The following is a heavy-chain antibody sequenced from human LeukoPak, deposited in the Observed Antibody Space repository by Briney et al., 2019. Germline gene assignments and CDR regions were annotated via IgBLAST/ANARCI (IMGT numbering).Heavy chain of an antibody. J-gene: IGHJ4*02. Sequence: ASVKVSCKASGYTFSSYDINWVRQATGQGLEWMGYMNPDSGNTGYAQNFQGRVTMTVNTSITTAYMELNSLRAEDTAVYYCARGSGWVGATKGYYFDYWGQGTLVTVSS. CDR3: ARGSGWVGATKGYYFDY. CDR1: GYTFSSYD. CDR2: MNPDSGNT. V-gene: IGHV1-8*01. D-gene: IGHD1-26*01.